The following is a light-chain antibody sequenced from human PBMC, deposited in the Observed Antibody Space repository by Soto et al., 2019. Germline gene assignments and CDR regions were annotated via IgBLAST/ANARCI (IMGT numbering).Light chain of an antibody. J-gene: IGLJ2*01. CDR3: CSYGRSVV. CDR1: SNDVGTYNL. CDR2: DAS. V-gene: IGLV2-23*01. Sequence: QSVLTQPASVSGSPGQSITISCTGISNDVGTYNLVSWYQHHPGKAPKLIIYDASKRPSGVPNRFSGSKSGNTASLTISGLHAEDEADYYCCSYGRSVVFGGGTKLTVL.